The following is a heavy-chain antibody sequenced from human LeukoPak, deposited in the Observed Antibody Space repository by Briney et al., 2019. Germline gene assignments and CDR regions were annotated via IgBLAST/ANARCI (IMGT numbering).Heavy chain of an antibody. D-gene: IGHD1-26*01. CDR1: GYTFTGYY. J-gene: IGHJ4*02. Sequence: ASVKVSCKASGYTFTGYYMHWVRQAPGQGLEWMGWISAYNGNTNHAQNFQGRVTMTTDASTSTAYMELTSLRSDDTAVYFCARGYMGATSYFDYWGQGTLITVSS. CDR3: ARGYMGATSYFDY. CDR2: ISAYNGNT. V-gene: IGHV1-18*04.